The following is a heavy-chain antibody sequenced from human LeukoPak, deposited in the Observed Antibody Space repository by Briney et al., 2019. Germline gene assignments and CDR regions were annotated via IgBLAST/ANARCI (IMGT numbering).Heavy chain of an antibody. CDR3: AKDPDYYDSSGPYFDY. CDR1: GFTFSSYG. J-gene: IGHJ4*02. Sequence: GGSLRLPCAASGFTFSSYGMHWVRQAPGKGLEWVAFIRYDGSNKYYADSVKGRFTISRDNSKNTLYLQMNSLRAEDTAVYYCAKDPDYYDSSGPYFDYWGQGTLVTVSS. V-gene: IGHV3-30*02. D-gene: IGHD3-22*01. CDR2: IRYDGSNK.